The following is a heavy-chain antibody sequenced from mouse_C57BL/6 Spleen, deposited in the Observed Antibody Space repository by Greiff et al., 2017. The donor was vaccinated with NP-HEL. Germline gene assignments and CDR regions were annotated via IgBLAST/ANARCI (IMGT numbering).Heavy chain of an antibody. D-gene: IGHD1-1*01. J-gene: IGHJ1*03. CDR1: GYAFSSYW. V-gene: IGHV1-80*01. CDR2: IYPGDGDT. Sequence: QVQLKQSGAELVKPGASVKISCKASGYAFSSYWMNWVKQRPGKGLEWIGQIYPGDGDTNYNGKFKGKATLTADKSSSTAYMQLSSLTSEDSAVYFCARGHSGSSPHWYFDVWGTGTTVTVSS. CDR3: ARGHSGSSPHWYFDV.